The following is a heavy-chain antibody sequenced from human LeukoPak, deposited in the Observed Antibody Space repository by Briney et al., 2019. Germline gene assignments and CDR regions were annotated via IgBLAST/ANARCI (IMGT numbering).Heavy chain of an antibody. D-gene: IGHD4-11*01. J-gene: IGHJ4*02. CDR2: IYYSGST. CDR3: ARICGRDSKVPFDY. V-gene: IGHV4-59*12. CDR1: AGSLSRSF. Sequence: SETLSLTCTHCAGSLSRSFWSPIPQPPGRGLEWIGYIYYSGSTKYNPSLRSRVTISVDTSKNQFSYWMNSVNAADTAVYYSARICGRDSKVPFDYGGQGTLVTVSS.